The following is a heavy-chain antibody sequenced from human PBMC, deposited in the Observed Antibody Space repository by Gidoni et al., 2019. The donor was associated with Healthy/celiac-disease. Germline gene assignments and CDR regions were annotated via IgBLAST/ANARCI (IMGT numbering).Heavy chain of an antibody. V-gene: IGHV4-34*01. CDR3: ARGPSYYDSSGYDY. Sequence: QVQLQLWGAGLLRPSQTLSLTCAVSGGSFSGYYWSSLRQPPGKGMEWIGEINHSGSTNYNSYLKSRVTIAEDTSKDQFALKLSSVTAADTAVYYCARGPSYYDSSGYDYWGQGTLVTVSS. D-gene: IGHD3-22*01. CDR1: GGSFSGYY. CDR2: INHSGST. J-gene: IGHJ4*02.